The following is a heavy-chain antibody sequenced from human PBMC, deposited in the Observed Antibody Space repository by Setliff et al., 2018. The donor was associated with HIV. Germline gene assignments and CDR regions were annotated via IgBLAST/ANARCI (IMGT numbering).Heavy chain of an antibody. CDR2: INPSGGSA. J-gene: IGHJ3*02. CDR1: GYTFTSYY. CDR3: ARDYFDSSAYHYGFGACDI. D-gene: IGHD3-22*01. V-gene: IGHV1-46*01. Sequence: ASVKVSCKASGYTFTSYYLHWVRQAPGQGLEWMGMINPSGGSASYAQKFQGRVTMSRDTSTSTVYMELSSLRSEDTAVYYCARDYFDSSAYHYGFGACDIGCQGTMVTVSS.